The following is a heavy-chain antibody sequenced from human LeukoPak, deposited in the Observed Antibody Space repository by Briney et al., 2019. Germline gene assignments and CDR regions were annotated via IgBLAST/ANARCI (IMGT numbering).Heavy chain of an antibody. J-gene: IGHJ3*02. D-gene: IGHD6-13*01. CDR3: ARFLQQLVRSEAFDI. CDR2: IKQDGSEK. V-gene: IGHV3-7*01. Sequence: GGSLRLSCAASGFTFSSYWMSWVRQAPGKGLEWVANIKQDGSEKYYVDSVKGRFTISRDNAKNSLYLQMNSLRAEDTAVYYCARFLQQLVRSEAFDIWGQGTMVTVSS. CDR1: GFTFSSYW.